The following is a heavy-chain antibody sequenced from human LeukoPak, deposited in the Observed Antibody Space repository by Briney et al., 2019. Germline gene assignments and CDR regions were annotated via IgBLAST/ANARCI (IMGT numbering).Heavy chain of an antibody. CDR1: GGSISRYY. CDR2: IYTSGNT. D-gene: IGHD4-23*01. Sequence: SETLSLTCTVSGGSISRYYWSWIRQPAGKGLEGIGRIYTSGNTNYNPPLKSRVTMSVDTSKNQFSLKLSSVTAADTAVYYCARDRGDYGGPDYWGQGTLVTVSS. CDR3: ARDRGDYGGPDY. V-gene: IGHV4-4*07. J-gene: IGHJ4*02.